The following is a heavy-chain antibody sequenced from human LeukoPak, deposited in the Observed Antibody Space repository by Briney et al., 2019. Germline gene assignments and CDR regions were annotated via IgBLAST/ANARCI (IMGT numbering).Heavy chain of an antibody. CDR2: IHYSGST. V-gene: IGHV4-59*01. J-gene: IGHJ6*03. CDR3: ARVEEGYGSGRRENYYYYYMDV. CDR1: GGSISNYY. D-gene: IGHD3-10*01. Sequence: SETLSLTCTVSGGSISNYYWSWIRQPPGKGLKWIGYIHYSGSTNYNPSLKSRVTISIDTSKNQFSLKLSSVTAADTAVYYCARVEEGYGSGRRENYYYYYMDVWGKGTTVTTSS.